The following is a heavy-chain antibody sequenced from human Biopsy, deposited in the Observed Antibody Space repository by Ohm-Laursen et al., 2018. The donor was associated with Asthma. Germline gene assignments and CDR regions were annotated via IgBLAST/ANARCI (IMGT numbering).Heavy chain of an antibody. V-gene: IGHV1-18*01. Sequence: SVKVSCKTSGYTFNSAGITWVRQAPGQGLGWMGWISVYNGNTKVAQKLQDRVTMITDTSTSTAYMELRSLRSDDTAVYFCARAVDYSHYYGIDVWGQETTVTVS. CDR2: ISVYNGNT. CDR3: ARAVDYSHYYGIDV. J-gene: IGHJ6*02. CDR1: GYTFNSAG. D-gene: IGHD3-10*01.